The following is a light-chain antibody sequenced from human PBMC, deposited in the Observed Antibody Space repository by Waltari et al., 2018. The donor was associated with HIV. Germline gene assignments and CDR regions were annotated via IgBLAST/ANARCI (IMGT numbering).Light chain of an antibody. J-gene: IGKJ5*01. V-gene: IGKV1-39*01. CDR3: QQSFSAPT. CDR1: KNMTHY. CDR2: GAS. Sequence: DIQMAQSPSSLSASIGDRVTITCRASKNMTHYWNWYHQRPGKAPRLLIYGASGRQGGVPSRFRGIGSGTFFTLIITRLQPEDFGTYYTQQSFSAPTFGRGTRVDIK.